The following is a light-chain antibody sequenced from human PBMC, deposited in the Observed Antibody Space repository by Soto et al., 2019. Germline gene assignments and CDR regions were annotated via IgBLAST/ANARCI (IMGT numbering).Light chain of an antibody. V-gene: IGLV2-14*03. CDR3: SSYAATNTVL. J-gene: IGLJ2*01. CDR1: SSDIGAFNY. Sequence: QSVLAQPASVPGSPGQSITISCTGTSSDIGAFNYVSWYQQHPGDAPQLLIFDVSDRPSGISVRFSASKSGNTASLTISGLQTEDEAHYFCSSYAATNTVLFGGGTKLTVL. CDR2: DVS.